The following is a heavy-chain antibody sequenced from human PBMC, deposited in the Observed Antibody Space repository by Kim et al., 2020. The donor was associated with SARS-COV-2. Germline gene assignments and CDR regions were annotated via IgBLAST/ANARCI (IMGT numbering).Heavy chain of an antibody. Sequence: GGSLRLSCAASGFTFSSYDMYWVRQATRKGLEWVSAIGTAGDTYYPGSVKGRFTISRENAKNSLYLQMNSLRAGDTAVYYCARGETAQGDYYYYGMDVWGQGTTVTVSS. V-gene: IGHV3-13*01. CDR1: GFTFSSYD. CDR2: IGTAGDT. D-gene: IGHD2-21*02. J-gene: IGHJ6*02. CDR3: ARGETAQGDYYYYGMDV.